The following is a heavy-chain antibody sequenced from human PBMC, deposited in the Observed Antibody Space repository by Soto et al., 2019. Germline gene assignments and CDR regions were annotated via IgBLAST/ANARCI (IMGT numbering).Heavy chain of an antibody. CDR2: IYWDDDK. V-gene: IGHV2-5*02. CDR1: GFSRTTSGVG. CDR3: AHRVLRTVFGLVTTTAIYFVF. Sequence: QITLNESGPTVVRPTETLTLTCRFSGFSRTTSGVGVGWIRQSPGKAPEWLALIYWDDDKRYSASLKSRLTITKDTSKNQVVLTVSDLDPTDTATYYCAHRVLRTVFGLVTTTAIYFVFWGQGTPVAVSS. D-gene: IGHD3-3*01. J-gene: IGHJ4*02.